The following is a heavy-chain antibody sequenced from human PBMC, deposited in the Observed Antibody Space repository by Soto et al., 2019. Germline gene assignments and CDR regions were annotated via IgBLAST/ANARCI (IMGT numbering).Heavy chain of an antibody. D-gene: IGHD6-19*01. CDR3: ARDQVAGTRYFDL. Sequence: EVQLVESGGGLVKPGGSLRLSCAASGFTFSSYSMNWVRQAPGKGLEWVSSISSSSRYIYYTDSVKGRLTISRDNAKNSLYLQMNSLRAEDTAVYYCARDQVAGTRYFDLWGRGTLVTVSS. CDR1: GFTFSSYS. V-gene: IGHV3-21*01. CDR2: ISSSSRYI. J-gene: IGHJ2*01.